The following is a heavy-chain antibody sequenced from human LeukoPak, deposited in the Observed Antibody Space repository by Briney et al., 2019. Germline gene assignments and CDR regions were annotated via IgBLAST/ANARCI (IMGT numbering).Heavy chain of an antibody. CDR2: GSERGGT. J-gene: IGHJ5*02. CDR3: AKNGQSGFSFDP. CDR1: GESLNGHY. D-gene: IGHD1-26*01. V-gene: IGHV4-34*01. Sequence: SETLSLTCAVYGESLNGHYWSWIRQSPGKGLEWIGEGSERGGTKFNPSLKSRVTISADTSKNQFSLKLSSVTAADTAVYHCAKNGQSGFSFDPWGRGTLVTVSS.